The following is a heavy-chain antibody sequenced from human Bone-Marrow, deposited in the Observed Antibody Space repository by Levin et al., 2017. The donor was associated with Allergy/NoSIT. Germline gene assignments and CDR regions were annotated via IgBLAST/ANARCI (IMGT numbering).Heavy chain of an antibody. CDR1: GFTVSNHY. V-gene: IGHV3-53*01. CDR3: TGGPSGVRG. Sequence: GESLKISCAVSGFTVSNHYMSWVRQAPGAGLEWVSLIYSVGTTYYADSVKGRFTISRDNSRNTLYLQMNSLRAEDTAVYYCTGGPSGVRGWGQGTLVTVSS. J-gene: IGHJ4*02. D-gene: IGHD3-16*01. CDR2: IYSVGTT.